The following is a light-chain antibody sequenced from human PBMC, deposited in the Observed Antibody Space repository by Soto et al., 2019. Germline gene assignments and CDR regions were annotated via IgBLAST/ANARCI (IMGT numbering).Light chain of an antibody. CDR3: QQTHTTPFT. Sequence: DIQMTQSPSSLSASVGDRVTITCRASQSIGRYFNWYQQKPGQAPKVLIYAASTLRTGVPARFSGSGSGTDFTLTISSLQPEDFATYYCQQTHTTPFTFGPGTKVDIE. CDR2: AAS. V-gene: IGKV1-39*01. J-gene: IGKJ3*01. CDR1: QSIGRY.